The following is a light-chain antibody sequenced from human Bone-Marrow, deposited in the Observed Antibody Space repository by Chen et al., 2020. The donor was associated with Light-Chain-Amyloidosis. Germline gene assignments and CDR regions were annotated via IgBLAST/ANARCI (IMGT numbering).Light chain of an antibody. CDR3: YSCADNGTLI. CDR1: RSNLGAGYD. J-gene: IGLJ2*01. CDR2: DSD. Sequence: SVLTQPPSMSEAPGQRVTISCTGSRSNLGAGYDVHWYQQLPGTSPKLLIYDSDIRPSGVPDRFSASKSGTSASLSITGLQVADEADYYCYSCADNGTLIFGGGTKLSVL. V-gene: IGLV1-40*01.